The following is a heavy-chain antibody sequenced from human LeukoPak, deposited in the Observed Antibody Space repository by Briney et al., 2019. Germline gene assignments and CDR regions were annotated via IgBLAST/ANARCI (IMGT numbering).Heavy chain of an antibody. CDR1: GGTFSSYT. CDR3: ARDSGSSRYYFDY. J-gene: IGHJ4*02. CDR2: IIPILGTA. D-gene: IGHD6-13*01. Sequence: ASVKVSCKASGGTFSSYTISWVRQAPGQGLEWMGRIIPILGTANYAQKFQGRVTITADESTSTAYMELSSLRSEDTAVYYCARDSGSSRYYFDYWGQGTLVTVSS. V-gene: IGHV1-69*08.